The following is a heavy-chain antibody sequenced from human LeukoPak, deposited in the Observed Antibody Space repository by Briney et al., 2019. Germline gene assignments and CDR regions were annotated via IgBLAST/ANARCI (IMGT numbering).Heavy chain of an antibody. CDR2: IHSSGAT. D-gene: IGHD2-2*01. CDR1: GFTGSNNY. V-gene: IGHV3-53*01. Sequence: GGSLRLSCAASGFTGSNNYVSWVRQAPGMGLEWVSAIHSSGATCYADSVKGRFTISRDNAKNSLYLQMSSLRDEDTAVYYCARADCDSTSCQYGMDVWGQGTTVTVSS. J-gene: IGHJ6*02. CDR3: ARADCDSTSCQYGMDV.